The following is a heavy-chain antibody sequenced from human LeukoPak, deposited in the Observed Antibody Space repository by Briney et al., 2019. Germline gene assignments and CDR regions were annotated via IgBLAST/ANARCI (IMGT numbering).Heavy chain of an antibody. CDR2: IYYSGST. CDR1: GGSISSYY. Sequence: PSETLSLTCTVSGGSISSYYWSWIRQPPGKGLEWIGYIYYSGSTNYNPSLKSRVTISVDTSKNQFSLKLSSVTAADTAVYYCARGSPYGDYVDYWGQGTLVTASS. J-gene: IGHJ4*02. D-gene: IGHD4-17*01. CDR3: ARGSPYGDYVDY. V-gene: IGHV4-59*01.